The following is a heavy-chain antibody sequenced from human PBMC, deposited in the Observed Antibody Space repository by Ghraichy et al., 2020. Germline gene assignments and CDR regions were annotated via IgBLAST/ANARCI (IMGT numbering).Heavy chain of an antibody. CDR2: ISAYNGNT. CDR3: ARVYYDFWSGSTNWFDP. V-gene: IGHV1-18*04. D-gene: IGHD3-3*01. Sequence: SVKVSCKASGYTFTSYGISWVRQAPGQGLEWMGWISAYNGNTNYAQKLQGRVTMTTDTSTSTAYMELRSLRSDDTAVYYCARVYYDFWSGSTNWFDPWGQGTLVTVSS. J-gene: IGHJ5*02. CDR1: GYTFTSYG.